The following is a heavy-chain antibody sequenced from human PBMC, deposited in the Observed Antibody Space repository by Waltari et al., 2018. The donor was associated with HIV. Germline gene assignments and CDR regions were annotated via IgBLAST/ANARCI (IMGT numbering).Heavy chain of an antibody. CDR1: GLTFTNAW. D-gene: IGHD2-21*02. CDR2: VKSETDGGTT. Sequence: EVQLVESGGGLVTPGGSLRLSCAASGLTFTNAWMSWVRQAPGKGLEWVGRVKSETDGGTTDYAAPVKGRFTISRDDSKNTLYLQMNSLKTEDTAVYYCTTGDIVVVTDYWGQGTLVTVSS. J-gene: IGHJ4*02. CDR3: TTGDIVVVTDY. V-gene: IGHV3-15*01.